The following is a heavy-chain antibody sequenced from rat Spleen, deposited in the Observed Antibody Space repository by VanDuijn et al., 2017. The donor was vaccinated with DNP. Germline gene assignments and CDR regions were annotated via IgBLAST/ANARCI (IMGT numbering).Heavy chain of an antibody. CDR2: ITTGGDIT. V-gene: IGHV5-31*01. Sequence: EVQLVESGGGVVQPGKSLKLSCAASGFTFNNDWMTWVRQVPGKGLEWVASITTGGDITYYPDSVKGRFTVSRDHAKNTLYLRLNSLRSEDTATYYCASGFGWFAYWGQGTLVTVSS. D-gene: IGHD4-1*01. CDR1: GFTFNNDW. J-gene: IGHJ3*01. CDR3: ASGFGWFAY.